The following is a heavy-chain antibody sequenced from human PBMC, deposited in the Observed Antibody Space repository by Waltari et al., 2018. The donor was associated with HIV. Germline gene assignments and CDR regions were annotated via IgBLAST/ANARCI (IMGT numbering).Heavy chain of an antibody. CDR2: ISYDGDQ. J-gene: IGHJ6*02. CDR1: GFALKNFT. V-gene: IGHV3-30*18. Sequence: QVQLVESGGGVVQPGGSLRLSCAASGFALKNFTMHWVRQAPGKGLEWVAVISYDGDQYYADSVKGRFTISRDNSKKSLFLQMSSLRPEDSAVYYCAKVAGRSGSYSHYYYGMDVWGQGTTVTVS. CDR3: AKVAGRSGSYSHYYYGMDV. D-gene: IGHD1-26*01.